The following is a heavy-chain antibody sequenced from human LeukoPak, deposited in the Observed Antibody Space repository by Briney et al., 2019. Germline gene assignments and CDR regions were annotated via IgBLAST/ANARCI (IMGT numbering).Heavy chain of an antibody. V-gene: IGHV4-31*03. D-gene: IGHD3-3*01. CDR1: GGAITSGGYY. J-gene: IGHJ5*02. Sequence: PSQTLSLTCSVSGGAITSGGYYWSWIRQPPGKGLEWIGNIYYGGSTDYNPSLMSRVTMSVDTSGKQFSLKLTSVTAADTAVYYCARLYYDFWLDPWGQGTPVTVSS. CDR3: ARLYYDFWLDP. CDR2: IYYGGST.